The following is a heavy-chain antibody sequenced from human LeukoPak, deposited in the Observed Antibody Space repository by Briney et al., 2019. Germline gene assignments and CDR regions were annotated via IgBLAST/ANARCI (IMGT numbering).Heavy chain of an antibody. D-gene: IGHD2-15*01. J-gene: IGHJ6*03. CDR3: ARARYCSAASCPSPYYYYYMDV. Sequence: PGESLKISCKGSGYSFTNYWIGWVRQVPGKGLEWMGIIYPGDSDTRYSPSFQGQVTISADKSITTAYLQWNSLKASDTAIYYCARARYCSAASCPSPYYYYYMDVWGKGTTVTVSS. V-gene: IGHV5-51*01. CDR2: IYPGDSDT. CDR1: GYSFTNYW.